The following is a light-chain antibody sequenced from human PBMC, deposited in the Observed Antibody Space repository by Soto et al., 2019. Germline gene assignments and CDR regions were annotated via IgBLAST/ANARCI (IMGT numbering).Light chain of an antibody. V-gene: IGKV1-39*01. CDR1: QSITRY. J-gene: IGKJ1*01. CDR2: GTS. Sequence: DIQMTQSPSSLSASVGDRVTITCRASQSITRYLNWYQQKPGRAPKLLISGTSSLQSGVPSRFSGDGSGTEFTLTISSLQPEDFATYYCQQSYITPWTFGQGTKVDIK. CDR3: QQSYITPWT.